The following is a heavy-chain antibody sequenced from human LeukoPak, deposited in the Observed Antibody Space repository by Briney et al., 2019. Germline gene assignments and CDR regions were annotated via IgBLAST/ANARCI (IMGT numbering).Heavy chain of an antibody. J-gene: IGHJ4*02. CDR3: ARDRGNSHFDY. V-gene: IGHV3-33*01. CDR1: RFTFSNYG. D-gene: IGHD3-10*01. Sequence: QPGRSLRLSCSASRFTFSNYGMHWVRQAPGKGLQWVAFIWFDGSNKYYADSVKGRFTISRDNSKNTLYLQINSLSAEDTAVYYCARDRGNSHFDYWGQGTLVTVSS. CDR2: IWFDGSNK.